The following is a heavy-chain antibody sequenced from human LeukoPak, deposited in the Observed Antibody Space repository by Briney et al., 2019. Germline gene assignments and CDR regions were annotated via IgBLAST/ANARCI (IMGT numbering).Heavy chain of an antibody. CDR3: SRGSGSVDF. V-gene: IGHV4-30-4*07. CDR1: GGSITSGGYS. D-gene: IGHD3-3*01. CDR2: IYYSENT. Sequence: PSETLSLTCTVFGGSITSGGYSWSWIRQPPGKGPEWIGYIYYSENTHYNPSLKSRVVISADTSKNQFSLKLTSVTAADSAVYYCSRGSGSVDFWGRGILVTVSS. J-gene: IGHJ4*02.